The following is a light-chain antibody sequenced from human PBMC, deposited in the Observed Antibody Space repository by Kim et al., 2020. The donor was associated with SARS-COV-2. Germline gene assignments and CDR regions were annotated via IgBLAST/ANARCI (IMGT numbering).Light chain of an antibody. CDR2: DAS. Sequence: DIQMTQSPSSLSASVGDRVTITCQASQDISNYLNWYQQKPGKAPKLLIYDASNLETGVPSRFSGSGSGKDFTFTISSLQPEDIATYYCQQYDNRPYTFGQGTKLEI. CDR1: QDISNY. V-gene: IGKV1-33*01. J-gene: IGKJ2*01. CDR3: QQYDNRPYT.